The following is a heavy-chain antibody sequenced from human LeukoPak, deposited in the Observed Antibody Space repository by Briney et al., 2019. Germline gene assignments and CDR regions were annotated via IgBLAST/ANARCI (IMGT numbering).Heavy chain of an antibody. J-gene: IGHJ6*02. CDR2: INHGGST. D-gene: IGHD2-15*01. CDR1: GGSISSHY. CDR3: ARGLGAARGMDV. V-gene: IGHV4-34*01. Sequence: SETLSLTCTVSGGSISSHYWSWIRQPPGKGLEWIGEINHGGSTNYNPSLKSRVTISVDTSKNQFSLKLSSVTAADTAVYYCARGLGAARGMDVWGQGTTVTVSS.